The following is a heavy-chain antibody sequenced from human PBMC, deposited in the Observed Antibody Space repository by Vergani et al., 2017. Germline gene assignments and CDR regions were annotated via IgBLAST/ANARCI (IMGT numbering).Heavy chain of an antibody. Sequence: EVQLVESGGGLVQPGGSLRLSCAASGFTVSSNYMSWVRQAPGKGLEWVSGISGSGGSTYYAGSVKGRFTISRDSSKNTLYLQMNSLSAGDTAVYYCAKANPRNSGYDYLYYDHAMDVCCQEATVTVSS. V-gene: IGHV3-23*04. CDR2: ISGSGGST. CDR3: AKANPRNSGYDYLYYDHAMDV. J-gene: IGHJ6*02. CDR1: GFTVSSNY. D-gene: IGHD5-12*01.